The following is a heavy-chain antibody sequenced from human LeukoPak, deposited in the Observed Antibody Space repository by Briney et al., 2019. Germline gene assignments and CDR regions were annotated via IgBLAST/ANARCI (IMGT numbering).Heavy chain of an antibody. J-gene: IGHJ6*02. CDR3: ARLGLIAVAGTDYYYYGMDV. Sequence: ASVKVSCKASGYTFTGYYMHWVRQAPGQGLEWMGWINPNSGGTNYAQKFQGWVTMTRDTSISTAYMELSRLRSDDTAVYYCARLGLIAVAGTDYYYYGMDVWGQGTTVTVSS. CDR1: GYTFTGYY. D-gene: IGHD6-19*01. CDR2: INPNSGGT. V-gene: IGHV1-2*04.